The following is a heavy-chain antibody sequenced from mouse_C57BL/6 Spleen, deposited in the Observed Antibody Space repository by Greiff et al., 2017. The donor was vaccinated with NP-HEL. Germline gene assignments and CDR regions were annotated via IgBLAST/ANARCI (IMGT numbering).Heavy chain of an antibody. CDR2: ISYDGSN. Sequence: DVQLQESGPGLVKPSQSLSLTCSVTGYSITSGYYWNWIRQFPGNKLEWMGYISYDGSNNYNPSLKNRISITRDTSKNQFFLKLNSVTTEDTATYYCARADSNYGAAWFAYWGQGTLVTVSA. J-gene: IGHJ3*01. V-gene: IGHV3-6*01. CDR3: ARADSNYGAAWFAY. D-gene: IGHD2-5*01. CDR1: GYSITSGYY.